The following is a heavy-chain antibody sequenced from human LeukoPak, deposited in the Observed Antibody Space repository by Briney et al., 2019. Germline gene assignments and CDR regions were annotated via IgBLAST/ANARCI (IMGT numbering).Heavy chain of an antibody. V-gene: IGHV1-18*01. CDR3: ARGVRGSQKLDY. CDR2: SGAYIGNT. D-gene: IGHD1-26*01. Sequence: ASVKISCKASGYVFSSFGVCWVRQAPGQGLEWMGWSGAYIGNTNYAQKFQGRLTMTTDASMSIAYMELRSLRSDHTAVYYCARGVRGSQKLDYWGQGTLVTVSS. CDR1: GYVFSSFG. J-gene: IGHJ4*02.